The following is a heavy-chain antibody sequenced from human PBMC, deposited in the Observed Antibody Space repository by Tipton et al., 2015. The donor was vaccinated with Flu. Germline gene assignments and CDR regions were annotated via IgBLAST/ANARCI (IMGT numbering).Heavy chain of an antibody. Sequence: TLSLTCTVSGDSVTSNRYYWGWIRQPPGKGLEWIGSIYYGVSTYYSPSLKSRVTISVDSSNNQLSLKLSSVTAADTAVYYCARDSDYYDTYGYAWGQGTLVTVSS. CDR2: IYYGVST. J-gene: IGHJ5*02. V-gene: IGHV4-39*01. D-gene: IGHD3-22*01. CDR1: GDSVTSNRYY. CDR3: ARDSDYYDTYGYA.